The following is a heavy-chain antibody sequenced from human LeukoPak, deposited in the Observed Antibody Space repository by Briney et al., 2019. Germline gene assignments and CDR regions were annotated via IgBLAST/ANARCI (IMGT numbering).Heavy chain of an antibody. V-gene: IGHV3-74*01. CDR3: AREDDSRGYYLEVIDY. CDR1: GFTFSSHW. CDR2: ISSDGSST. D-gene: IGHD3-22*01. J-gene: IGHJ4*02. Sequence: QTGGSLRLSCAASGFTFSSHWMHWVRQAPGKGLVWVSRISSDGSSTTYADSVKGRFTISRDDAKNTLYLQMNSLRAEDTAVYYCAREDDSRGYYLEVIDYWGQGTLVTVSS.